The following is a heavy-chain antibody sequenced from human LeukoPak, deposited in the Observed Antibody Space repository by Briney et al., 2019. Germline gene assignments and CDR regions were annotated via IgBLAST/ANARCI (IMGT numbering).Heavy chain of an antibody. D-gene: IGHD1-26*01. CDR2: IYYSGST. V-gene: IGHV4-38-2*02. J-gene: IGHJ4*02. Sequence: PSETLSLTCTVSGYSISSGYYWGWIRQPPGKGLEWIGSIYYSGSTYYNPSLKSRVTISVDTSKNQFSLKLSSVTAADTAVYYCARRGLVGATIYFDYWGQGTLVTVSS. CDR3: ARRGLVGATIYFDY. CDR1: GYSISSGYY.